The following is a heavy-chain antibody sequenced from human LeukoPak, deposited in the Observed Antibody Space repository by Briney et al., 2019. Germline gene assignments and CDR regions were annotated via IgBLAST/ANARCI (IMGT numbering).Heavy chain of an antibody. CDR1: GFTFSSYS. CDR3: VRDEKKRGGDY. J-gene: IGHJ4*02. D-gene: IGHD3-16*01. Sequence: PGGSLRLSCAASGFTFSSYSMNWVRQAPGKGLEWVSSISSSSSYIYYADSVRGRFTISRDNAKNSLYLQMNSLRVEDTAIYYCVRDEKKRGGDYWGQGTLVTVSS. CDR2: ISSSSSYI. V-gene: IGHV3-21*06.